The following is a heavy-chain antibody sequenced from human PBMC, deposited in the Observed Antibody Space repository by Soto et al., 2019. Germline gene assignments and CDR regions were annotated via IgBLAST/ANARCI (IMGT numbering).Heavy chain of an antibody. CDR3: VRDGTKNLRDRFDP. J-gene: IGHJ5*02. V-gene: IGHV4-31*03. Sequence: PSETLSLTCTVSGGSISSGGYYWSWIRQHPGKGLEWIGRIYATGSTDYNPSLKSRITMSVDMSKKQFSLTLRSVTAADTAMYYCVRDGTKNLRDRFDPWGRGILVTVSS. CDR2: IYATGST. CDR1: GGSISSGGYY. D-gene: IGHD1-1*01.